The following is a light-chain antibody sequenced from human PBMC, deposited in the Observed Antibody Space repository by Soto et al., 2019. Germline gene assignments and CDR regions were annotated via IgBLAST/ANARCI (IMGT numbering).Light chain of an antibody. J-gene: IGLJ1*01. V-gene: IGLV2-14*01. CDR1: SSDVGIYNY. Sequence: QSALTQPASVSGSPGQSITISCTGTSSDVGIYNYVSWYQQHPDKAPKLIIYDVTNRPSGVSDRFSGSKSGNTASLTISGLQAEDEADYYCSSYTSSSTPYVFGTGTKLTVL. CDR3: SSYTSSSTPYV. CDR2: DVT.